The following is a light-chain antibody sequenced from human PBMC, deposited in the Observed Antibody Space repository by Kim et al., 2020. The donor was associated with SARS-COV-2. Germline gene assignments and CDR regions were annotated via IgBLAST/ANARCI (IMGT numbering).Light chain of an antibody. Sequence: PAAISCRSSQSLVYSDGNSYLNWFQQRPGQSPRRLIYKASTRDSGVPERFSGSGSGTDFTLKISRVEAEDVGVYYCMQGIYLPRTFGQGTKVDIK. CDR3: MQGIYLPRT. J-gene: IGKJ1*01. CDR1: QSLVYSDGNSY. V-gene: IGKV2-30*01. CDR2: KAS.